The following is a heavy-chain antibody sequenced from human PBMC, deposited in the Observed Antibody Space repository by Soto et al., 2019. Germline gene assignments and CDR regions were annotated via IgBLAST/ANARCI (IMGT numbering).Heavy chain of an antibody. CDR2: IIPILGIA. CDR1: GGTFSSYT. CDR3: ARGKQYYYMDV. J-gene: IGHJ6*03. D-gene: IGHD3-10*01. Sequence: ASVKVSCKASGGTFSSYTISWVRQAPGQGLEWMGRIIPILGIANYAQKFQGRVTITADKPTSTAYMELSSLRSEDTAVYYCARGKQYYYMDVWGKGTTVTVSS. V-gene: IGHV1-69*02.